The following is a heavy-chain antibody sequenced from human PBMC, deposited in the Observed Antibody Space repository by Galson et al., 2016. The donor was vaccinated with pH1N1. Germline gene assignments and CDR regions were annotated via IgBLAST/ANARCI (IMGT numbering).Heavy chain of an antibody. CDR3: ARDHFVWAFDV. Sequence: SLRLSCAASGFPFSHYYMGWIRQAPGKGLEWISYISGSDTTIYYADSVRGRFTISRDHAQNSLYLHMNSLRAEDTAVYYCARDHFVWAFDVWGQGTMVTVSP. CDR2: ISGSDTTI. D-gene: IGHD2-8*01. J-gene: IGHJ3*01. CDR1: GFPFSHYY. V-gene: IGHV3-11*01.